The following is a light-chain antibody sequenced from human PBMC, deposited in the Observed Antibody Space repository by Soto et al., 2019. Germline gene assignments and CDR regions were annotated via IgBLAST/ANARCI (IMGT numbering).Light chain of an antibody. Sequence: EIVMTQSPATLSVSPGERATLSCRASQSVSSKLAWYQQKPGQSPRLLIYGASTRATGIPARFSGRGSGTEFTLTISSLQSEDFAVYYCQQYNSWPLVFGGGTKVEIK. CDR1: QSVSSK. CDR3: QQYNSWPLV. CDR2: GAS. J-gene: IGKJ4*01. V-gene: IGKV3-15*01.